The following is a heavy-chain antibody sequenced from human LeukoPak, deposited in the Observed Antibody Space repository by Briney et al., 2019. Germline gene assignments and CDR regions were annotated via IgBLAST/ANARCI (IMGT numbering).Heavy chain of an antibody. CDR2: IYYSGST. CDR3: ARDSPYCSGTSCYLNAFDI. V-gene: IGHV4-59*01. Sequence: SETLSLTCTVSGGSISSYYWSWIRQPPGKGLEWIGYIYYSGSTNYYPSLKSRVTISVDTSKNQFSLKLSSVTAADTAVYYCARDSPYCSGTSCYLNAFDIWGQGTMVTVSS. CDR1: GGSISSYY. D-gene: IGHD2-2*01. J-gene: IGHJ3*02.